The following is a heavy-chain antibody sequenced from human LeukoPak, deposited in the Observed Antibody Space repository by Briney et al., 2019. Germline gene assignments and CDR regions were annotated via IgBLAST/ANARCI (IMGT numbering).Heavy chain of an antibody. D-gene: IGHD3-10*01. Sequence: PSETLSLTCTVSGGSISSYYWSWIRQPPGKGLEWIGYIYYSGSTNYNPSLKSRVTISVDTSKNQFSLKLSSVTAADTAVYYCARLWFGESTNFDYWGQGTLFTVSS. CDR1: GGSISSYY. CDR3: ARLWFGESTNFDY. CDR2: IYYSGST. J-gene: IGHJ4*02. V-gene: IGHV4-59*08.